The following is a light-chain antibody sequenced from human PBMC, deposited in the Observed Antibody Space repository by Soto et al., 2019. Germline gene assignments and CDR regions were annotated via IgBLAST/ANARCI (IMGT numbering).Light chain of an antibody. CDR2: DAS. CDR3: QQYHTWT. Sequence: IQMTQSPSTLSASVGDRVTVTCRASQSVSTWLAWYQQEPGKAPKLLISDASSFESGVPSRFSGSGSGTEFTLTISSLQPDDFATYYCQQYHTWTFGQGTKVDIK. CDR1: QSVSTW. V-gene: IGKV1-5*01. J-gene: IGKJ1*01.